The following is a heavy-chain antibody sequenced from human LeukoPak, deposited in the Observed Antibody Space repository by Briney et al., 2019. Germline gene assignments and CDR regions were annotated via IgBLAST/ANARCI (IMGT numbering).Heavy chain of an antibody. D-gene: IGHD3-22*01. CDR2: IKQDGSEK. V-gene: IGHV3-7*01. J-gene: IGHJ3*02. CDR1: GFTFSSYW. CDR3: ARDQYYYDSSGYYPDAFDI. Sequence: GGSLRLSCAASGFTFSSYWMSWVRQAPGKGLEWVANIKQDGSEKYYVDSVKGRFTISRDNSKNTLYLQMNSLRAEDTAVYYCARDQYYYDSSGYYPDAFDIWGQGTMVIVSS.